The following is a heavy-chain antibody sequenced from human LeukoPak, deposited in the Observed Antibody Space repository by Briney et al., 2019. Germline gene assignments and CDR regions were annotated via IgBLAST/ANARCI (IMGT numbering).Heavy chain of an antibody. CDR1: GGSISSSSYY. CDR2: IYYSGST. Sequence: SETLSLTCTVSGGSISSSSYYWGWIRQPPGKGLEWIGSIYYSGSTYYNPSLKSRVTISVDTSKNQFSLKLSSVTAADTAVYYCARTTARSKNFDYWGQGTLVTVSS. V-gene: IGHV4-39*01. J-gene: IGHJ4*02. CDR3: ARTTARSKNFDY. D-gene: IGHD4-17*01.